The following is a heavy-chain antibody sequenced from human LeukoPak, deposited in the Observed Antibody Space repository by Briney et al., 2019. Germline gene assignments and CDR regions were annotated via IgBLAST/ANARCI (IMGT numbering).Heavy chain of an antibody. D-gene: IGHD4-17*01. CDR2: ISTGGGT. Sequence: GGSLRLSCVASGFSVSNYYMSWVRQAPGKELEWVSVISTGGGTSYTDSVKGRFTFSRDNSKNTLFLQMNSLRAEDTAVYYCARGGITDYGDYSSFDYWGQGTLLTVSS. V-gene: IGHV3-66*01. CDR3: ARGGITDYGDYSSFDY. CDR1: GFSVSNYY. J-gene: IGHJ4*02.